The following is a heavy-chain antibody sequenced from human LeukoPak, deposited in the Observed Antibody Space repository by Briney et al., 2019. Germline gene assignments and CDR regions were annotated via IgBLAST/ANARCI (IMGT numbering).Heavy chain of an antibody. CDR2: ISYDGSNK. J-gene: IGHJ4*02. V-gene: IGHV3-30*04. D-gene: IGHD6-13*01. CDR3: ATRGVDIAAAGKSDY. CDR1: GFTFSSYA. Sequence: GRSLRLSCAASGFTFSSYAMHWVRQAPGKGLEWVAVISYDGSNKYYADSVKGRFTISRDNSKNTLFLQMNSLRPEDTAVYYCATRGVDIAAAGKSDYWGQGTLVTVSS.